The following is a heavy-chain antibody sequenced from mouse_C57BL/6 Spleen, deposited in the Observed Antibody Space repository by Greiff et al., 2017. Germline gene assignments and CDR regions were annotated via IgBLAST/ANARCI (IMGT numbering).Heavy chain of an antibody. Sequence: EVMLVESGGGLVKPGGSLKLSCAASGFTFSDYGMHWVRQAPEKGLEWVAYISSGSSTIYYADTVKGRFTISRDNAKNTLFLQMTSLRSEDTAMYYCARPIDYGSSPFDYWGQGTTLTVSS. D-gene: IGHD1-1*01. J-gene: IGHJ2*01. CDR2: ISSGSSTI. V-gene: IGHV5-17*01. CDR3: ARPIDYGSSPFDY. CDR1: GFTFSDYG.